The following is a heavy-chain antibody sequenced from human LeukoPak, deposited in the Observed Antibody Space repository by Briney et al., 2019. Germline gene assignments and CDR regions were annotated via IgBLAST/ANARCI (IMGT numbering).Heavy chain of an antibody. Sequence: GGSLRLSCAASGFTVSNNYMNWVRQAPGKGLEGVSLIYSGGDTHYADSVKGRFTISRDSSKNTLYLQMNSLRAEDTAVYYCARDPPAVRTNTYAWGQGTLVTVSS. CDR2: IYSGGDT. V-gene: IGHV3-66*01. CDR3: ARDPPAVRTNTYA. CDR1: GFTVSNNY. D-gene: IGHD4/OR15-4a*01. J-gene: IGHJ5*02.